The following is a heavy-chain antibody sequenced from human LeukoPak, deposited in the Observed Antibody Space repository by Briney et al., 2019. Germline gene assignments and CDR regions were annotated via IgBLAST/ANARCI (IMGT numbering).Heavy chain of an antibody. V-gene: IGHV4-31*03. D-gene: IGHD3-10*01. CDR3: ARGGFYGSGSLFDS. CDR1: GGSISSSSYY. J-gene: IGHJ4*02. CDR2: IYYSGYT. Sequence: SETLSLTCTVSGGSISSSSYYWGWIRQPPGKGLEWIGYIYYSGYTFYSPSLKNRFFISLDTSKNQFSLKFNSVTAADTAVYYCARGGFYGSGSLFDSWGQGTLVTVSS.